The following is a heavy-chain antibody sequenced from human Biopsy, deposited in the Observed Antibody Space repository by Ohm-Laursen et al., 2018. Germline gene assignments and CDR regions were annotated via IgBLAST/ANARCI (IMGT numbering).Heavy chain of an antibody. CDR3: ARVPAYPSIDGYYGLDL. CDR1: GYSFTSYY. J-gene: IGHJ6*02. Sequence: GASVKVSCKVSGYSFTSYYMHWVRQAPGQGLEWMGWINPNSGNANYAQSFQGRLTVTRDTSISTAYMELTSLTFDDTAIYYCARVPAYPSIDGYYGLDLWGQGTTVIVPS. CDR2: INPNSGNA. D-gene: IGHD3-9*01. V-gene: IGHV1-2*02.